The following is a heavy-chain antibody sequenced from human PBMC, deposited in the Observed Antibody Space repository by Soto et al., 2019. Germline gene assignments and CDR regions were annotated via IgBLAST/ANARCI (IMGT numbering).Heavy chain of an antibody. CDR1: GGSISISNYY. Sequence: SETLSLTCTVSGGSISISNYYWGCIRQPPGKGLEWIGSIYYSGSTSYNSSLKSRVTISVDTSKNQFSLRLRSVTAADTAVYYCASPTLGAFDIWGQGTMVTVSS. D-gene: IGHD3-16*01. CDR2: IYYSGST. CDR3: ASPTLGAFDI. J-gene: IGHJ3*02. V-gene: IGHV4-39*01.